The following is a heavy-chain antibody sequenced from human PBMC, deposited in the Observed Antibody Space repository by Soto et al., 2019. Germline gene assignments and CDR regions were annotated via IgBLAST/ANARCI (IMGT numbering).Heavy chain of an antibody. Sequence: SETLSLTCTVSGGSISSSSYYWGWIRQPPGKGLEWIGSIYYSGSTYYNPSLKSRVTISVDTSKNQFSLKLSSVTAADTAVYYCARLRASIAARPDVGWFDPWGQGTLVTVSS. CDR2: IYYSGST. V-gene: IGHV4-39*01. CDR3: ARLRASIAARPDVGWFDP. J-gene: IGHJ5*02. D-gene: IGHD6-6*01. CDR1: GGSISSSSYY.